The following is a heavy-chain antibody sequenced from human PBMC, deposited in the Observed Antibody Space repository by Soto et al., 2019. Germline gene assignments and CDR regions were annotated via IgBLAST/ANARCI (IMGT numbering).Heavy chain of an antibody. CDR1: GFTFSSYA. Sequence: QVQLVASGGGVVQPGRSLRLSCAASGFTFSSYAMHWVRQAPGKGLEWVAVISYDGSNKYYADSVKGRFTISRDNSKNALYLQMNSLGAEDNAVYYCAGGGGGIAASYRPFDYWGQGTLVTVSS. CDR3: AGGGGGIAASYRPFDY. J-gene: IGHJ4*02. V-gene: IGHV3-30-3*01. CDR2: ISYDGSNK. D-gene: IGHD6-25*01.